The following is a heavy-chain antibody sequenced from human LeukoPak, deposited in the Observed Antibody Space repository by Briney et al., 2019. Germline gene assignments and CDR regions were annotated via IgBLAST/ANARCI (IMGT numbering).Heavy chain of an antibody. Sequence: GGSLRLSCAASGFSFSDFYMNWIRQAPGKGLEWVSYISSSGDTIYYADSVKGRFTISRDNAKNSLYLQMNSLRAEDTAVYYCASDHWNYGGGFDIWGQGTMVTVSS. CDR1: GFSFSDFY. D-gene: IGHD1-7*01. J-gene: IGHJ3*02. CDR3: ASDHWNYGGGFDI. CDR2: ISSSGDTI. V-gene: IGHV3-11*04.